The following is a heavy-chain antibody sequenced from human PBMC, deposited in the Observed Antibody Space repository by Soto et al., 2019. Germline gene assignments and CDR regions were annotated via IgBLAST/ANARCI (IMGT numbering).Heavy chain of an antibody. D-gene: IGHD3-16*02. Sequence: ASVKGSCKASGYTFTSYDINWVRQATGQGLEWMGWINPNTGYTDYAQKFQGRVTMTGNTSITTAYMELSSLRSEDTAVYYCVRGRVMIKFGAVIVIDTRAQEAPLTRSS. CDR2: INPNTGYT. CDR1: GYTFTSYD. V-gene: IGHV1-8*01. CDR3: VRGRVMIKFGAVIVIDT. J-gene: IGHJ5*02.